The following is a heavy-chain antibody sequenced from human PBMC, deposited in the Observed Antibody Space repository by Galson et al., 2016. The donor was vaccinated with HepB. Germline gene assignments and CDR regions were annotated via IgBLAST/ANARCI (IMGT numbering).Heavy chain of an antibody. Sequence: CAISGDSVASNSAAWNWIRQSPSRGLEWLGRTYYNSKWYYDYATSVKGRITINPDTSKNHFSLQLTSVTPEDTAVYYCARRGSGWYLPPRKYYYGMDVWGQGTTATVSS. CDR1: GDSVASNSAA. J-gene: IGHJ6*02. CDR3: ARRGSGWYLPPRKYYYGMDV. CDR2: TYYNSKWYY. D-gene: IGHD6-19*01. V-gene: IGHV6-1*01.